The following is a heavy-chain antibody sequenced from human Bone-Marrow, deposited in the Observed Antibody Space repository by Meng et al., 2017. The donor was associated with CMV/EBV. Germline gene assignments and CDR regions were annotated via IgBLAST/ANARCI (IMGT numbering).Heavy chain of an antibody. CDR3: ARGVAAAGTYYYYYYGMDV. CDR1: GFSLSTSGMC. D-gene: IGHD6-13*01. V-gene: IGHV2-70*20. CDR2: IDWDDDK. Sequence: SGPTLVKPTQTLTLTCTFSGFSLSTSGMCVSWVRQPPGKALEWLALIDWDDDKYYSTSLKTRLTISKDTSKNQVVLTMTNMDPVDTATYYCARGVAAAGTYYYYYYGMDVWGQGTTVTVYS. J-gene: IGHJ6*01.